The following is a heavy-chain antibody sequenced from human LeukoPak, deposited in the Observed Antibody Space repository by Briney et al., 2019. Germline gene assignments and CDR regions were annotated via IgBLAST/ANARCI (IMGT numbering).Heavy chain of an antibody. V-gene: IGHV3-7*03. CDR2: IKQDGTEK. Sequence: GGSLRLSCAASGFTFSNYWMSWVRQAPGKGLEWVANIKQDGTEKYYVDSVKGRFTISRDNAKNSVYLQMNSLRAEDTAVYYCAKDHLPGIVVADRDYWGQGTLDTVSS. CDR3: AKDHLPGIVVADRDY. D-gene: IGHD6-19*01. J-gene: IGHJ4*02. CDR1: GFTFSNYW.